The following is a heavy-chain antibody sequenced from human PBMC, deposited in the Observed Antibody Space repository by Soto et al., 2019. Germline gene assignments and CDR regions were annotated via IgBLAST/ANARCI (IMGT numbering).Heavy chain of an antibody. D-gene: IGHD3-22*01. V-gene: IGHV3-30*18. CDR2: ISYDGSNK. Sequence: GSLRLSCAASGFTFSSYGMHWVRQAPGKGLEWVAVISYDGSNKYYADSVKGRFTISRDNSKNTLYLQMNSLRAEDTAVYYCAKDRRSSGYYDYWGQGTLVTVSS. J-gene: IGHJ4*02. CDR3: AKDRRSSGYYDY. CDR1: GFTFSSYG.